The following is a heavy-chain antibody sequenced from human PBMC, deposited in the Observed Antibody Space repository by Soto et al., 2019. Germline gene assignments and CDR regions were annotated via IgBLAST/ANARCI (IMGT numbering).Heavy chain of an antibody. Sequence: QVQLVESGGGVVQPGSSLRLSCAASGFNFSSFGMHWVRQAPGKGLEWVALMSYDGSSKYYQDSLKGRFTISRDKSKKTLYLQMSSLRVEDTAVYYCAKDRGWSSADLEYWGQGTLVTVSS. CDR1: GFNFSSFG. J-gene: IGHJ4*02. CDR2: MSYDGSSK. D-gene: IGHD6-19*01. V-gene: IGHV3-30*18. CDR3: AKDRGWSSADLEY.